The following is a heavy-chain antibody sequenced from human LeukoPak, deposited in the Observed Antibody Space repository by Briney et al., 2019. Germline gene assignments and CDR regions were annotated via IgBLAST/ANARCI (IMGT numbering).Heavy chain of an antibody. CDR3: ARGLRGYNWFDP. V-gene: IGHV4-34*01. CDR2: INRSGST. D-gene: IGHD2-15*01. J-gene: IGHJ5*02. Sequence: SETLSLTCAVYGVSFSGYYWSWIRQPPGKGLEWIGEINRSGSTNYNPSLKSRATISVDTSKNQFSLQLSSVTAADTAVYYCARGLRGYNWFDPWGQGTLVTVSS. CDR1: GVSFSGYY.